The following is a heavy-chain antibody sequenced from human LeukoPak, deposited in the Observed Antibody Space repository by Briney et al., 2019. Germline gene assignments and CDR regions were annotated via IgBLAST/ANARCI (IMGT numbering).Heavy chain of an antibody. D-gene: IGHD1-26*01. J-gene: IGHJ1*01. CDR1: GYTLTELS. Sequence: AASVKVSCKVSGYTLTELSMHWVRQAPGKGLEWMGGFDPEDGETIYAQKFQGRVTITRDTSASTAYMELSSLRSEDTAVYYCARAPGSYSNFQHWGQGTLVTVSS. V-gene: IGHV1-24*01. CDR2: FDPEDGET. CDR3: ARAPGSYSNFQH.